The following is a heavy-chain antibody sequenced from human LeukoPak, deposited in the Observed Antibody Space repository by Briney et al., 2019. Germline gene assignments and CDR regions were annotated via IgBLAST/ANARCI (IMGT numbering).Heavy chain of an antibody. CDR3: ARVMTTVIKAFDY. CDR2: IYTTGNT. Sequence: PGGSLRLSCTVSGFTVSSNSMSWVRQAPGKGLEWVSFIYTTGNTHNSDSVKGRFTISRDNAKNSLYLQMNSLRAEDTAVYYCARVMTTVIKAFDYWGQGTLVTVSS. CDR1: GFTVSSNS. J-gene: IGHJ4*02. D-gene: IGHD4-17*01. V-gene: IGHV3-53*01.